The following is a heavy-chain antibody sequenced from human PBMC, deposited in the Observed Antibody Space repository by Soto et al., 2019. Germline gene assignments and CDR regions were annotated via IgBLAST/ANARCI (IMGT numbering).Heavy chain of an antibody. V-gene: IGHV3-30-3*01. CDR3: SRDQIEGQQLVAFDI. J-gene: IGHJ3*02. D-gene: IGHD6-13*01. Sequence: GGSLRLSCAASGFTFRSYAMHWVRQAPGKGLEWVAVISYDGINKYYADSVKGRFTISRDNSKNTLYLQMNSLRAEDTAVYYCSRDQIEGQQLVAFDIWGQGTMVTVSS. CDR1: GFTFRSYA. CDR2: ISYDGINK.